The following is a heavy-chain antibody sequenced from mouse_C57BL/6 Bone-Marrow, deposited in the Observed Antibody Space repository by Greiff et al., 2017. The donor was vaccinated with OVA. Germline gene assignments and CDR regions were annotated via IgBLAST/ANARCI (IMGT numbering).Heavy chain of an antibody. Sequence: EVQLKESGGGLVQPGESLKLSCESNEYEFPSHDMSWVRKTPEKRLELVAAINSDGGSTYYPDTMERRFIISRDNTKKTLYLQMSRLRSEDTAVYDGARLRGWRAMDYWGQGTSVTVSS. J-gene: IGHJ4*01. CDR1: EYEFPSHD. V-gene: IGHV5-2*01. CDR3: ARLRGWRAMDY. D-gene: IGHD3-3*01. CDR2: INSDGGST.